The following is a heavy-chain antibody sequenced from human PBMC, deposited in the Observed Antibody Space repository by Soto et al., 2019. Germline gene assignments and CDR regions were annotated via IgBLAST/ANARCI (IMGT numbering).Heavy chain of an antibody. CDR1: GYSFTNHW. D-gene: IGHD4-4*01. Sequence: GESLKISWKGSGYSFTNHWIGWVRQMPGKGLEWMGRIDPTDSYTRYSPSFQGQVTISADKSISTAYLQWSSLKASDTAMYYCARRHSNYNWFDPWGQGTLVTVSS. J-gene: IGHJ5*02. CDR2: IDPTDSYT. CDR3: ARRHSNYNWFDP. V-gene: IGHV5-51*01.